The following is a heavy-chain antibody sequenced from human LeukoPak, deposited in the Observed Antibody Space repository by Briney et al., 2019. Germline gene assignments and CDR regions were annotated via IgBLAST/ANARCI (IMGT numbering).Heavy chain of an antibody. Sequence: GGSLRLSCAASGFTFSSYWMSWVRQAPGKGLEWVSGISWNSGHIGYADSVKGRFTISRANAKNSLYLQMNSLRAEDTTLYYCAKDLAAAADDAFDIWGQGTMVTVSS. CDR2: ISWNSGHI. V-gene: IGHV3-9*01. J-gene: IGHJ3*02. D-gene: IGHD6-13*01. CDR1: GFTFSSYW. CDR3: AKDLAAAADDAFDI.